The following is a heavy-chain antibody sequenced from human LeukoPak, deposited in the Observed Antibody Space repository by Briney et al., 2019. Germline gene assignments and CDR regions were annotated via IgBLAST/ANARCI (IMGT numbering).Heavy chain of an antibody. CDR2: INSDGSST. CDR1: GFTFSSYW. Sequence: GGSLRLSCAASGFTFSSYWMHWVRQAPGKGLVWVSRINSDGSSTSYADSVKGRFTISRDNAKNTLYLQMNSLRAEDTAVYYCARGRNTSPVIAAVVPPYFDYWGQGTLVTVSS. J-gene: IGHJ4*02. V-gene: IGHV3-74*01. CDR3: ARGRNTSPVIAAVVPPYFDY. D-gene: IGHD6-13*01.